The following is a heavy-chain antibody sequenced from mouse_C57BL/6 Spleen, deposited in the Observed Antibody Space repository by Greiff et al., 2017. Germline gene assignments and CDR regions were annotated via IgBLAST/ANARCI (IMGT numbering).Heavy chain of an antibody. CDR1: GFSLTSYA. Sequence: VMLVESGPGLVAPSQSLSITCTVSGFSLTSYAISWVRQPPGKGLEWLGVIWTGGGTNYNSALKSRLSISKDNSKSQVFLKMNSLQTDDTARYYCASHYYGSSHYYAMDYWGQGTSVTVSS. J-gene: IGHJ4*01. D-gene: IGHD1-1*01. V-gene: IGHV2-9-1*01. CDR3: ASHYYGSSHYYAMDY. CDR2: IWTGGGT.